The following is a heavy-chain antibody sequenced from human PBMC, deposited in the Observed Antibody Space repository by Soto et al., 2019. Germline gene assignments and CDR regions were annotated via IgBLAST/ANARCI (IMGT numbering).Heavy chain of an antibody. CDR1: GFSLSTSGVG. D-gene: IGHD3-9*01. CDR2: IYWDDDK. CDR3: AHSRDYDILTNWFDP. Sequence: QITLKESGPTLVKPTQTLTLTCTFSGFSLSTSGVGVGWIRQPPGKALEWLALIYWDDDKRYSPSLKSRLTITKDTSKNQVVLTMTNMDPVDTATYYCAHSRDYDILTNWFDPWAQGTLVTVSS. V-gene: IGHV2-5*02. J-gene: IGHJ5*02.